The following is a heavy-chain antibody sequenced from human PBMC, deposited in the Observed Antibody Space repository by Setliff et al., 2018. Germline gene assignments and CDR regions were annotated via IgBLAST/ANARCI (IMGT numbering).Heavy chain of an antibody. Sequence: SETLSLTCTVSGYSISSGYIWGWIRQPPGKGLEWVGNIGHTGSINYNPSLKSRVTISMDTSKNQFSLKVSSVTAADTAVYYCARDLGHGGDSDYWGQGILVTVSS. CDR2: IGHTGSI. V-gene: IGHV4-38-2*02. CDR3: ARDLGHGGDSDY. D-gene: IGHD2-21*02. J-gene: IGHJ4*02. CDR1: GYSISSGYI.